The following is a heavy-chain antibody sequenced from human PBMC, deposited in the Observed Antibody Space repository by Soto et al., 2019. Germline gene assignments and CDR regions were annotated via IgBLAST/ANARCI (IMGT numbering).Heavy chain of an antibody. V-gene: IGHV4-59*08. D-gene: IGHD3-16*02. CDR2: IYYSGST. J-gene: IGHJ5*02. Sequence: SETLSLTCTVSGGSISSYYWSWIRQPPGKGLEWIGYIYYSGSTNYNPSLKSRVTISVDTSKNQFSLKLSSVTAADTAVYYCARHGRGLVELSLRLGWFDPWGQGTLVTVSS. CDR1: GGSISSYY. CDR3: ARHGRGLVELSLRLGWFDP.